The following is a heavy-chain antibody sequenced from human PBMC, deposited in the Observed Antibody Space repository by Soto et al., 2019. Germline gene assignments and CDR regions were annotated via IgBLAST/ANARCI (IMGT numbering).Heavy chain of an antibody. CDR1: GGTFSSYT. D-gene: IGHD2-15*01. Sequence: QVQLVQSGAEVKKPGSSVKVSCKASGGTFSSYTISWVRQAPGQGLEWMGRIIPILGIANYAQKFQGRVTITADKSTSTAYMELSSLRSEDTAVYYCARDAGGPATLTGHWGQGTLVTVSS. CDR3: ARDAGGPATLTGH. V-gene: IGHV1-69*08. J-gene: IGHJ4*02. CDR2: IIPILGIA.